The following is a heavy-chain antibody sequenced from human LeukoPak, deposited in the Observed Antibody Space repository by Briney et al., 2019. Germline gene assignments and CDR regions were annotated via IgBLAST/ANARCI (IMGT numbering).Heavy chain of an antibody. D-gene: IGHD3-22*01. CDR1: GYTFTGYY. Sequence: ASVKVSCKASGYTFTGYYMHWVRQAPGQGLEWMGWINPNSGGTNYAQKFQGRVTMTRDTSISTAYMELSRLTSDDTAAYYCARDRDYDSSFDYWGQGTLVTVSS. V-gene: IGHV1-2*02. CDR3: ARDRDYDSSFDY. J-gene: IGHJ4*02. CDR2: INPNSGGT.